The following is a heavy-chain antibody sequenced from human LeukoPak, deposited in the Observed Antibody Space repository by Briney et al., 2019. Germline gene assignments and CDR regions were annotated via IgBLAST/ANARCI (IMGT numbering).Heavy chain of an antibody. CDR3: ARGQNDYYDSSGYYFYYYYYMDV. CDR1: GGSISSYY. CDR2: IYTSGST. J-gene: IGHJ6*03. Sequence: SETLSLTCTVSGGSISSYYWSWIRQPAGKGLEWIGRIYTSGSTNYNPSLKSRVTMSVDTSKNQFSLKLSSVTAADTAVYYCARGQNDYYDSSGYYFYYYYYMDVWGKGTTATVSS. D-gene: IGHD3-22*01. V-gene: IGHV4-4*07.